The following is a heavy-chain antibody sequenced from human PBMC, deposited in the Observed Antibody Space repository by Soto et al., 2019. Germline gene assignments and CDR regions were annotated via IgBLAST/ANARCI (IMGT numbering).Heavy chain of an antibody. J-gene: IGHJ4*02. CDR2: IGTAGDT. V-gene: IGHV3-13*01. CDR3: ARVSPYGDYGIDY. Sequence: GGSLRLSCAASGFTFSSYDMHWVRQATGKGLEWVSAIGTAGDTYYPGSVKGRFTISRENAKNSLYLQMNSLRAGDTAVYYCARVSPYGDYGIDYWGQGTLVTVSS. CDR1: GFTFSSYD. D-gene: IGHD4-17*01.